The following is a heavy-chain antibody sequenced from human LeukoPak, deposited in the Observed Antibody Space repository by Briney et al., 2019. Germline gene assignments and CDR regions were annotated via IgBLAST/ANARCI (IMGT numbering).Heavy chain of an antibody. CDR2: IYPGDSDT. Sequence: PGESLKISCKGSGYSFTSYWIGWVRQMPGKGLEWMGIIYPGDSDTRYSPSFQGQVTISADKSISTAYLQWSSLKASDTAMYYCARSPGYDSSVYSSSDYGGKEPLVPVSS. CDR3: ARSPGYDSSVYSSSDY. J-gene: IGHJ4*02. CDR1: GYSFTSYW. V-gene: IGHV5-51*01. D-gene: IGHD3-22*01.